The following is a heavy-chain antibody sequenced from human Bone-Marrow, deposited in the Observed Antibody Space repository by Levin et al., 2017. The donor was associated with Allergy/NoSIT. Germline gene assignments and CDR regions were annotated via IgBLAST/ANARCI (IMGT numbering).Heavy chain of an antibody. Sequence: SGPTLVKPTQTLTLTCTFSGFSLGTSGVGVAWIRQPPGKALEWLAVIYWNDDNFYNPSLKSRLTITKDTSKNQVFLTMTNMNPVDTTTFYCAHAEYHLGYAMDVWGQGTTVTVSS. J-gene: IGHJ6*02. V-gene: IGHV2-5*01. D-gene: IGHD2/OR15-2a*01. CDR2: IYWNDDN. CDR1: GFSLGTSGVG. CDR3: AHAEYHLGYAMDV.